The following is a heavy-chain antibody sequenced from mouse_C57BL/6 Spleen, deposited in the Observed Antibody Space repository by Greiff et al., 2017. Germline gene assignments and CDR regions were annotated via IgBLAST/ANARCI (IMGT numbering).Heavy chain of an antibody. CDR2: INYDGSST. Sequence: DVQLVESEGGLVQPGSSMKLSCTASGFTFSDYYMAWVRQVPEKGLEWVANINYDGSSTYYLDSLKSRFIISRDNAKNILYLQMSSLKSEDTATYYCARAPRENYFDYWGQGTTLTVSS. CDR3: ARAPRENYFDY. V-gene: IGHV5-16*01. CDR1: GFTFSDYY. J-gene: IGHJ2*01.